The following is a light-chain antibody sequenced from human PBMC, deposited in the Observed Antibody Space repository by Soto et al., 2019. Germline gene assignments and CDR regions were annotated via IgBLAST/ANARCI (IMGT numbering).Light chain of an antibody. CDR3: QHYNSYSEA. Sequence: DIQMTQSPSTLSASVGDTVTITCRASESIYNWLAWYQQKPGKAPKLLIFAASTLVRGVPSRFSGRGSGTEFTLTISSLQADDYATYYCQHYNSYSEAFGQGTKVDIK. J-gene: IGKJ1*01. CDR1: ESIYNW. CDR2: AAS. V-gene: IGKV1-5*01.